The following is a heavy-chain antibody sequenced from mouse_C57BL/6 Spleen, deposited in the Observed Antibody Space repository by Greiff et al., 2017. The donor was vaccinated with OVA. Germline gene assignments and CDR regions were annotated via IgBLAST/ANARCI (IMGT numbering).Heavy chain of an antibody. CDR3: ARASYYGSSYWYFDV. CDR1: GYSFTDYN. Sequence: EVKLQESGPELVKPGASVKISCKASGYSFTDYNMNWVKQSNGKSLEWIGVINPNYGTTSYNQKFKGKATLTVDQSSSTAYMQLNSLTSEDSAVYYCARASYYGSSYWYFDVWGTGTTVTVSS. CDR2: INPNYGTT. D-gene: IGHD1-1*01. J-gene: IGHJ1*03. V-gene: IGHV1-39*01.